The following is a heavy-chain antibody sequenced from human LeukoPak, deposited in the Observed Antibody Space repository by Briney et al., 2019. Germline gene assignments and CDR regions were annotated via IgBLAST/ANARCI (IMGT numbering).Heavy chain of an antibody. Sequence: SETLSLTCTVSGDSISSYYWSWIRQPAGKGLEWIERFYTSGSTNYNPSLKSRVTMSVDTSKNQFSLKLSSVTAADTAVYYCARDLRYQPSNYYYYYMDVWGKGTTVTVSS. V-gene: IGHV4-4*07. CDR2: FYTSGST. CDR3: ARDLRYQPSNYYYYYMDV. D-gene: IGHD2-2*01. CDR1: GDSISSYY. J-gene: IGHJ6*03.